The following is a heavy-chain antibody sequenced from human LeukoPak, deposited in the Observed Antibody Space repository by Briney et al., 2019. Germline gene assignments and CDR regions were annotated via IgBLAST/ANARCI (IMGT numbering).Heavy chain of an antibody. D-gene: IGHD2-15*01. Sequence: GEPLKISCKGSGYSFTSYWIGWVRQMPGKGLEWMGIIYPGDSDTRYSPSFQGQVTISADKSISTAYLQWSSLKASDTAMYYCARGLVPYCSGGSCPFDYWGQGTLVTASS. J-gene: IGHJ4*02. CDR2: IYPGDSDT. V-gene: IGHV5-51*01. CDR1: GYSFTSYW. CDR3: ARGLVPYCSGGSCPFDY.